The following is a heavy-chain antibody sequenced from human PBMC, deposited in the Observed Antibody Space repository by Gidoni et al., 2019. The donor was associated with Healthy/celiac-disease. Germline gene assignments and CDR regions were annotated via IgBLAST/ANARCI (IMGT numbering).Heavy chain of an antibody. D-gene: IGHD2-15*01. CDR1: GLPFSSYA. CDR2: ISYDGSNK. V-gene: IGHV3-30*01. Sequence: QGQPGESGGGGGQPWGGLRLPLAGSGLPFSSYAMHWVRQAPGKGLEWVAVISYDGSNKYYADSVKGRFTISRDNSKNTLYLQMNSLRAEDTAVYYCAGSVVAATLWDYWGQGTLVTVSS. CDR3: AGSVVAATLWDY. J-gene: IGHJ4*02.